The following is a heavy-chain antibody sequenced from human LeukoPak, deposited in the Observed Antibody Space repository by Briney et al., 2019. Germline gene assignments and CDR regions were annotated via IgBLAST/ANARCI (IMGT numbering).Heavy chain of an antibody. CDR3: AKDQPYDSSGYYGDY. V-gene: IGHV3-30*18. CDR1: GFTFSSYG. J-gene: IGHJ4*02. CDR2: ISYDGSNK. D-gene: IGHD3-22*01. Sequence: GGSLRLSCAASGFTFSSYGMHWVRQAPGKGLEWVAVISYDGSNKYYADSVKGRFTISRDNSKNTLYLQMNSLRAEDTAVYYCAKDQPYDSSGYYGDYWGQGTLVTVSS.